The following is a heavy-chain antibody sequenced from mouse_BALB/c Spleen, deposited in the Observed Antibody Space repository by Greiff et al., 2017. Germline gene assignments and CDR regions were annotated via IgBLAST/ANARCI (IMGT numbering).Heavy chain of an antibody. J-gene: IGHJ3*01. CDR2: IYPYNGGT. CDR1: GYTFTDYN. D-gene: IGHD2-14*01. CDR3: ARASTTDFIAY. V-gene: IGHV1S29*02. Sequence: EVQLQQSGPELVKPGASVKISCTASGYTFTDYNMHWVKQSHGKSLEWIGYIYPYNGGTGYNQKFKSKATLTVDNSSSTAYMELRSLTSEGSAGYDCARASTTDFIAYWGQGTLVTVAA.